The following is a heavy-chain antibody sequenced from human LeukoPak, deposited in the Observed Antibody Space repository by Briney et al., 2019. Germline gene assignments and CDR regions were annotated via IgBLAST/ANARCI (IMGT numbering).Heavy chain of an antibody. Sequence: GGSLRLSCAASGFTFNTYGMHWVRQAPGKGLEWLTVISYDGSNKYYADSVKGRFTISRDNSENTLYPQMNSLRAEDTAVYYCAKVTMEMATIGIGAFDIWGQGTMVTVSS. CDR3: AKVTMEMATIGIGAFDI. J-gene: IGHJ3*02. D-gene: IGHD5-24*01. CDR1: GFTFNTYG. V-gene: IGHV3-30*18. CDR2: ISYDGSNK.